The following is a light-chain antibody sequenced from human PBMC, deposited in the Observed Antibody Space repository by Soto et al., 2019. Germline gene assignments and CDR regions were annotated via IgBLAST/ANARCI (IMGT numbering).Light chain of an antibody. CDR3: QVWHSSGDHSL. J-gene: IGLJ2*01. CDR1: NIGSES. Sequence: YELTQPPSVSVAPGQTARITCGGNNIGSESVHWYQQKPGQAPVVVVYDDSDRPSGIPERFSGSNSGNTATLTISRVEGGDEADYYCQVWHSSGDHSLFGGGTQLTVL. V-gene: IGLV3-21*02. CDR2: DDS.